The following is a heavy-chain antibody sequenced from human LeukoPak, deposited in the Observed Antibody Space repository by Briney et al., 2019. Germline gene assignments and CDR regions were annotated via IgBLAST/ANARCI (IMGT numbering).Heavy chain of an antibody. CDR1: GCSVSSDSYY. D-gene: IGHD6-13*01. CDR3: ARAPGYSSSCYGI. Sequence: PSETLSLTCTVSGCSVSSDSYYWSWIRQPPGKGLEWIGHSYYSGSTNYNPALRSRVTIRVDSSKNQFFLKLTSVAAAETAVYYCARAPGYSSSCYGIWGQGTLVTVSS. J-gene: IGHJ4*02. CDR2: SYYSGST. V-gene: IGHV4-61*01.